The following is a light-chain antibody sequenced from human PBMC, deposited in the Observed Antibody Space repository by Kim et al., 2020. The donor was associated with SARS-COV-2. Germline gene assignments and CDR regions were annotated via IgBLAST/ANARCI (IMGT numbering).Light chain of an antibody. J-gene: IGKJ4*01. V-gene: IGKV3D-15*01. Sequence: PGERATRSCRASQTVGSNLAWYQQRPGQAPRLLIYATSTRATGIPARFSGSGSGTEFTLTISSLQSEDFAVYYCQQYSDWPPALTFGGGTKVDI. CDR3: QQYSDWPPALT. CDR1: QTVGSN. CDR2: ATS.